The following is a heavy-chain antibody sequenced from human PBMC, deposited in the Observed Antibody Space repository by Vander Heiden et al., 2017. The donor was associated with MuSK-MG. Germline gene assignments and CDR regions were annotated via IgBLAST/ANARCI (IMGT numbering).Heavy chain of an antibody. Sequence: EVQVLESGGGLVQPGGSLRLPCAASGFTFSSHAMTGVRQAPGKGLEWVSSISSNTATTYYADSVKGRFTISRDNSQNTVYLQMNSLRAEDTAVYYCAIGVLVGRMDVWGKGTTVIVSS. D-gene: IGHD2-8*02. V-gene: IGHV3-23*01. J-gene: IGHJ6*03. CDR1: GFTFSSHA. CDR2: ISSNTATT. CDR3: AIGVLVGRMDV.